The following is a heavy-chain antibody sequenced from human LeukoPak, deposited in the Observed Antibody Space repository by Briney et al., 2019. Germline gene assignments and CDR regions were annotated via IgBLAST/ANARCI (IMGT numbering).Heavy chain of an antibody. V-gene: IGHV4-38-2*01. Sequence: KPSETLSLTCVVSGYSISSGYYWGWIRQPPGKGLEWTATIHHSGSTYYSPSLKSRVTISVDTSKNQFSLKLSSVTAADTAVYYCARLRDLYNCFDPWGQGTLVIVSS. CDR3: ARLRDLYNCFDP. D-gene: IGHD5-24*01. J-gene: IGHJ5*02. CDR2: IHHSGST. CDR1: GYSISSGYY.